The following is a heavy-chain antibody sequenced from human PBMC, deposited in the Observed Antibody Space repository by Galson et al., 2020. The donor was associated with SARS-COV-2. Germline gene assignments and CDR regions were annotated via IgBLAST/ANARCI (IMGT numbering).Heavy chain of an antibody. V-gene: IGHV3-48*03. J-gene: IGHJ4*02. CDR1: GFTFSSCE. CDR3: ARDNTGWDDFDY. CDR2: ISSSGTAV. Sequence: GGSLRLSCAASGFTFSSCEMNWVRQAPGKGLEWVSYISSSGTAVYYADSVKGRFTISRDNARNSLYLQMNSLRAEDTAVYYCARDNTGWDDFDYWGQGTLVTVSS. D-gene: IGHD6-19*01.